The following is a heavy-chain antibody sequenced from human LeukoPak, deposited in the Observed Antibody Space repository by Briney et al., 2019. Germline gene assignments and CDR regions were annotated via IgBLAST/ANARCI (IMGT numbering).Heavy chain of an antibody. CDR2: ISGSGGST. J-gene: IGHJ4*02. V-gene: IGHV3-23*01. CDR3: TSRLLWFGE. D-gene: IGHD3-10*01. CDR1: GFTFSSYG. Sequence: GGSLRLSCAASGFTFSSYGMSWVRQAPGKGLEWVSAISGSGGSTYYADSVKGRFTISRDNSKNTLYLQMNSLKTEDTAVYYCTSRLLWFGEGGQGTLVTVSS.